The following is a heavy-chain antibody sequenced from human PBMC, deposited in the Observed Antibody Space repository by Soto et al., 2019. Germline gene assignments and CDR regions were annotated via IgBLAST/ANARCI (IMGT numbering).Heavy chain of an antibody. D-gene: IGHD3-10*01. CDR2: IYWDDDE. J-gene: IGHJ4*02. CDR3: THYAGSRIDY. V-gene: IGHV2-5*02. Sequence: QITLKESGPTLVKPTQTLTLTCTFSGFSLSTSGMGVGWIRQPPGKALDWLALIYWDDDERYSPSLKSRLTITKDTLKNQLVLTMTNMVPVDTATYYCTHYAGSRIDYWGQGTLVTVSS. CDR1: GFSLSTSGMG.